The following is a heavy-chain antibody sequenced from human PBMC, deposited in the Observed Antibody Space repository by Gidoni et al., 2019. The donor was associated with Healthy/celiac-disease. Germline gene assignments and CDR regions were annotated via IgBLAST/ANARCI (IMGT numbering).Heavy chain of an antibody. CDR2: IYYSGST. V-gene: IGHV4-39*01. CDR3: ASRRIAARRSGAPVDAFDI. D-gene: IGHD6-6*01. Sequence: QLQLQESCPGLVKPSEPLSLTRTVSGRSISSSSYYWGWIRQPPGKGLGWIGSIYYSGSTYYNPSLKSRVTISVDTSKNQFSLKLSSVTAADTAVYYCASRRIAARRSGAPVDAFDIWGQGTMVTVSS. J-gene: IGHJ3*02. CDR1: GRSISSSSYY.